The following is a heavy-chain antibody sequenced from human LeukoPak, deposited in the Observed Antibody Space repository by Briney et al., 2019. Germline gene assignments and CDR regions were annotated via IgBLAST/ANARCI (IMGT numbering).Heavy chain of an antibody. V-gene: IGHV3-43*02. CDR2: ISGDGGST. CDR1: GFTFDDYA. J-gene: IGHJ6*02. Sequence: PGGSLRLSCAASGFTFDDYAMHWVRQAPGKGLEWVSLISGDGGSTYYADSVKGRFTISRDNSKNSLYLQMNSLRTEDTALHYCAKDMFVGNSLYYYYYGMDVWGQGTTVTVSS. CDR3: AKDMFVGNSLYYYYYGMDV. D-gene: IGHD4-23*01.